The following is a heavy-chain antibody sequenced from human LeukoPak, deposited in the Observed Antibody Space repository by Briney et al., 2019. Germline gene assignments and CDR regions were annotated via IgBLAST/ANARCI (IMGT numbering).Heavy chain of an antibody. D-gene: IGHD4-17*01. V-gene: IGHV1-69*05. CDR3: AREYTVTTYNWFDP. CDR2: IIPIFGTA. Sequence: VASVKVSCKASGGTFSSYAISWVRQAPGQGLEWMGGIIPIFGTANYAQKFQGRVTITTDESTSTAYMELSSLRSEDTAVYYCAREYTVTTYNWFDPWGQGTLVTVSS. J-gene: IGHJ5*02. CDR1: GGTFSSYA.